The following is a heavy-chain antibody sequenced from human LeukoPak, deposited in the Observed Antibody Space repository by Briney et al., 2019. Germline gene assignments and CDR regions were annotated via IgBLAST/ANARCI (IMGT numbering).Heavy chain of an antibody. J-gene: IGHJ3*02. Sequence: SVKVSCKASGGTFSSYAISWVRQAPGQGLEWMGGIIPIFGTANYAQKFQGRVTITADKSTSTAYMELSSLRSEDTAVYYCAVARGSYNAFDIWGQGTMVTVSS. CDR1: GGTFSSYA. D-gene: IGHD3-16*01. V-gene: IGHV1-69*06. CDR3: AVARGSYNAFDI. CDR2: IIPIFGTA.